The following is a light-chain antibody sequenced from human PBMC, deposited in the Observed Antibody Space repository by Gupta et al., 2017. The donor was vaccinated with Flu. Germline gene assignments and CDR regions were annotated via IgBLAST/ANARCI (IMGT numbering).Light chain of an antibody. V-gene: IGLV3-19*01. Sequence: SSELTQDPAVSVALGQTVRVTFQGDSLRSYYASWYQQKPGQAPVLVTYGKNNRPSGIPDRFSGSSSGNTASLTITGAQAEDEADYYCNSRDSSDNHVVFGGGTKLTVL. CDR1: SLRSYY. J-gene: IGLJ2*01. CDR2: GKN. CDR3: NSRDSSDNHVV.